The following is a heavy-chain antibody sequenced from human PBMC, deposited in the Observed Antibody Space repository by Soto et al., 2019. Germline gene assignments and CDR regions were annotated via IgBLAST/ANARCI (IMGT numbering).Heavy chain of an antibody. J-gene: IGHJ5*02. V-gene: IGHV4-4*07. D-gene: IGHD1-1*01. CDR1: GASISCFY. Sequence: SDTLSLTCTVSGASISCFYGIWIRKSAGKGLEWIGRIYATGTTDYNPSLKSRVMMSVDTSKKQFSLKLRSVTAADTAVYYCVRDGTKTLRDWFDPWGQGISVTVSS. CDR2: IYATGTT. CDR3: VRDGTKTLRDWFDP.